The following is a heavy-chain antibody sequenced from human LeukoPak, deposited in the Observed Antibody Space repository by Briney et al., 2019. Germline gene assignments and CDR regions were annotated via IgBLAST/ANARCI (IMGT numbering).Heavy chain of an antibody. J-gene: IGHJ3*02. CDR2: ISGSGGST. V-gene: IGHV3-23*01. Sequence: GGSLRLSSAASGFTFSSYAMSWVRQAPGKGLEWVSAISGSGGSTYYADSVKGRFTISRDNSKNTLYLQMNSLRAEDTAVYYCAKGLPAAAGTPDDAFDIWGQGTMVTVSS. CDR3: AKGLPAAAGTPDDAFDI. CDR1: GFTFSSYA. D-gene: IGHD6-13*01.